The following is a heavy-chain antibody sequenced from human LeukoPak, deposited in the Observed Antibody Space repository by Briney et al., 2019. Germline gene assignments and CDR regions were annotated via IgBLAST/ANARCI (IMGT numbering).Heavy chain of an antibody. D-gene: IGHD1-26*01. CDR3: ARDQGIVGATAAFDI. V-gene: IGHV1-18*01. CDR1: GYTFTSYG. CDR2: ISAYNGNT. J-gene: IGHJ3*02. Sequence: ASVKVSCKASGYTFTSYGISWVRQAPGQGLEWMGWISAYNGNTNYAQKLQGRVTMTTDTSTSTAYMGLRSLRSDDTAVYYCARDQGIVGATAAFDIWGQGTMVTVSS.